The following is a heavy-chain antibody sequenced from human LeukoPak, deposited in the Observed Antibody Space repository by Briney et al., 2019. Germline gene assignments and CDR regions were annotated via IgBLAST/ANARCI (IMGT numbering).Heavy chain of an antibody. V-gene: IGHV3-11*01. CDR1: GVTFEDYY. CDR3: ARGENGSFDR. Sequence: GGSLRLSCTGSGVTFEDYYLSWIRQAPGKGLEWISYVSSTGGDKFYADPVKGRFTISRDNARNSVYMEMNDLIAEDTAFYYCARGENGSFDRWGQGTLVIVSS. D-gene: IGHD3-10*01. J-gene: IGHJ4*02. CDR2: VSSTGGDK.